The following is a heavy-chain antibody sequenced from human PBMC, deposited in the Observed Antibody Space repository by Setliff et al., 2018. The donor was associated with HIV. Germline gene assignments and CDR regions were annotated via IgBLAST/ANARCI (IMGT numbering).Heavy chain of an antibody. CDR2: IHPNTGST. J-gene: IGHJ3*01. V-gene: IGHV1-2*06. CDR1: GYTFTAYY. CDR3: AKQGYADSLYAFDV. D-gene: IGHD3-16*01. Sequence: ASVKVSCKTSGYTFTAYYIYWVRQAPGHGLELMGRIHPNTGSTNYLQKFQGRVSITRDTSMSTVYMTLTGLTSDDTAVYYCAKQGYADSLYAFDVWGQGTVVTVSS.